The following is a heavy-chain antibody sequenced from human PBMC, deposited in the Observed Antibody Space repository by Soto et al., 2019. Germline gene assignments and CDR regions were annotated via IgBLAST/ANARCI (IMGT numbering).Heavy chain of an antibody. Sequence: GESLKISCQGSGYSFSTYWIHWVRQMPGKGLEWMGIIYPGDSDARYSPSFQGQVTISVDKSINTAYLQWSSLKASDTAMYYCARLIRGPERTYYFDSWGQGTLVTVSS. CDR2: IYPGDSDA. V-gene: IGHV5-51*01. CDR1: GYSFSTYW. CDR3: ARLIRGPERTYYFDS. J-gene: IGHJ4*02.